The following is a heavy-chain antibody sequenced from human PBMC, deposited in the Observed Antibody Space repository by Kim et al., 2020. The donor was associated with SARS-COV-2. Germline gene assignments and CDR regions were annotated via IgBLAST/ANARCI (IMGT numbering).Heavy chain of an antibody. J-gene: IGHJ3*02. D-gene: IGHD6-19*01. CDR2: ISRNSGSL. CDR3: SSNRVNTISGGWGDAFD. V-gene: IGHV3-9*01. CDR1: GFTFGDYA. Sequence: GGSLRLSCAASGFTFGDYAMHWVRQAPGKGLEWVGGISRNSGSLGNADSVTGRCSITRDNAEYSQNAHMQRHRVETAASAVCSSNRVNTISGGWGDAFD.